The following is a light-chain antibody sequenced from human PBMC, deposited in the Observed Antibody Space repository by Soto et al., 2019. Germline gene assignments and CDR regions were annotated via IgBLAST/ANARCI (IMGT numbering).Light chain of an antibody. CDR1: QSISRW. V-gene: IGKV1-5*01. CDR3: QQYTSYSPVT. J-gene: IGKJ2*01. Sequence: DIQMTQSPSTLSASVGDRVTITCRASQSISRWLAWYQQKPGKATKLLIYDASSLESGVPSRFSGSGSGTDITLTICILQPDDFATYYCQQYTSYSPVTFGQGTKLELK. CDR2: DAS.